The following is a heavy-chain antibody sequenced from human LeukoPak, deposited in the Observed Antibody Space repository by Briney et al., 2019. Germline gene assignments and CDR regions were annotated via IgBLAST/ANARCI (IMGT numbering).Heavy chain of an antibody. CDR2: IGTYGGDT. CDR1: TSR. J-gene: IGHJ5*01. V-gene: IGHV1-18*01. CDR3: ARDLWNFYDDSGYNRDFDS. D-gene: IGHD3-22*01. Sequence: ASVKVSCKATSRISWVRQAPGQGLEWMGWIGTYGGDTYYAQKFQGRITVTTDSSTSTVYMELRNLRSDDTAVYYCARDLWNFYDDSGYNRDFDSWGQGTLVTVSS.